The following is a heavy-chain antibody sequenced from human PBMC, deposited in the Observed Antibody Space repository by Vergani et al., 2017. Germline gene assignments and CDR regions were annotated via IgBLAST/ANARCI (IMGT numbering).Heavy chain of an antibody. CDR3: ARDRAGATIFDY. CDR1: GSSISSYY. D-gene: IGHD1-26*01. Sequence: QVQLQESGPGLVKPSETLYLICTVSGSSISSYYWRWIRQPPGKGLEWIGYIYYSGSTNYNHSLKSRVTISVDKSKNQFSLKLSSVTAADTAVYYCARDRAGATIFDYWGQGTLVTVSS. V-gene: IGHV4-59*01. J-gene: IGHJ4*02. CDR2: IYYSGST.